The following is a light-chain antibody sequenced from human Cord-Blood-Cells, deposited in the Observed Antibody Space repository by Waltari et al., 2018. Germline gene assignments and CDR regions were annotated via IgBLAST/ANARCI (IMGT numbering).Light chain of an antibody. CDR2: QDS. CDR3: QAWDSSTVV. V-gene: IGLV3-1*01. J-gene: IGLJ2*01. CDR1: KLGDQY. Sequence: SYELTQPPSVSVSPGQTASITCSGDKLGDQYACWSQQTPGQSPVLVIYQDSKRPSGIPERFSGSNSGNTATLTISGTQAMDEADYYCQAWDSSTVVFGGGTKLTVL.